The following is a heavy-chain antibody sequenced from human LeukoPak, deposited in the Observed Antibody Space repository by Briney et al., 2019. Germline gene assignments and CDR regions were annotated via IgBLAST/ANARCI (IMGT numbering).Heavy chain of an antibody. D-gene: IGHD1-26*01. V-gene: IGHV4-59*01. CDR2: IYYSGST. Sequence: SETLSLTCTVSGGSISSYYWSWIRQPPGKGLEWIGYIYYSGSTNYNPSLKSRVTISVDTSKNQFSLKLSSVIAADTAVYYCARGSSRGSYAIPIMWGQGTLVTVSS. CDR1: GGSISSYY. J-gene: IGHJ4*02. CDR3: ARGSSRGSYAIPIM.